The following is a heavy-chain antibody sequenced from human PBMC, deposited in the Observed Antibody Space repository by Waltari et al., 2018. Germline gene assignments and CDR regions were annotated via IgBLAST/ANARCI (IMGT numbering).Heavy chain of an antibody. CDR1: GFAFSNYT. J-gene: IGHJ6*03. D-gene: IGHD3-3*01. CDR3: ARENLGVIIFHYYFMDV. V-gene: IGHV3-21*06. CDR2: ISGSGTYI. Sequence: ELQLVESGGGLVKPGGSRRLACAASGFAFSNYTMNLLRQAPGKGLEWVSSISGSGTYIYYSDSVKGRFTISRDNAKNSLFLQMNSLRAEDTAVYYCARENLGVIIFHYYFMDVWGKGTTVTISS.